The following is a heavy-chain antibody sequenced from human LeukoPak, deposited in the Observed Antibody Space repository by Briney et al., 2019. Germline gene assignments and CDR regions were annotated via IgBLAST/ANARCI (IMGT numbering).Heavy chain of an antibody. Sequence: PGGSLRLSCAASGFTFSSYAMSWVPQAPGEGVEWGSAISGSGGGTYYAVSVKGRCPIARYSSKNPLYMQMNSLRAEDRAVYYCAKITGCSSTSCYSHWGQGTLVTVSS. J-gene: IGHJ4*02. D-gene: IGHD2-2*01. CDR2: ISGSGGGT. V-gene: IGHV3-23*01. CDR1: GFTFSSYA. CDR3: AKITGCSSTSCYSH.